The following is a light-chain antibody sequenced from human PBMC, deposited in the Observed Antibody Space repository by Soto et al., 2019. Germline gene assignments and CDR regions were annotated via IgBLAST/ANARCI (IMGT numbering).Light chain of an antibody. Sequence: DIQTTQSPSSLSASVGARVSITCQASQDIRTSLSWFQQKPGRAPKLLIYGASNLETGVPSRFRGSGSGTDFTFTISSLQPEDIATYYCQQYDNLPPFTFGPGTKVDIK. CDR1: QDIRTS. V-gene: IGKV1-33*01. CDR3: QQYDNLPPFT. CDR2: GAS. J-gene: IGKJ3*01.